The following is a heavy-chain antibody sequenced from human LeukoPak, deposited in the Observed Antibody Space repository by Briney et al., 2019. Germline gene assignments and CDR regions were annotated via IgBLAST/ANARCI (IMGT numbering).Heavy chain of an antibody. V-gene: IGHV4-39*07. J-gene: IGHJ4*02. CDR1: GGSISGSSYY. Sequence: SETLSLTCTVSGGSISGSSYYWGWIRQPPGKGLEWIGSIYYSGSTYYNPSLKSRVTISVDTSKNQFSLKLSSVTAADTAVYYCARAYKQVLWFGELFDYWGQGTLVTVSS. D-gene: IGHD3-10*01. CDR3: ARAYKQVLWFGELFDY. CDR2: IYYSGST.